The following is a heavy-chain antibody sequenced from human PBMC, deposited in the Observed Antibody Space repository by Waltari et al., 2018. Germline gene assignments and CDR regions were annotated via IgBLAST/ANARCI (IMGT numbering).Heavy chain of an antibody. CDR3: ARQSSGPNWYFDL. Sequence: EVQLLESGGGLVQPGGSLRLSCAASGFTFSSYALSWVRQAPGKGLEWVSAISGSGGSTYYADSVKGRFTISRDNSKNTLYLQMNSLRAEDTAVYYCARQSSGPNWYFDLWGRGTLVTVSS. CDR1: GFTFSSYA. D-gene: IGHD6-19*01. CDR2: ISGSGGST. J-gene: IGHJ2*01. V-gene: IGHV3-23*01.